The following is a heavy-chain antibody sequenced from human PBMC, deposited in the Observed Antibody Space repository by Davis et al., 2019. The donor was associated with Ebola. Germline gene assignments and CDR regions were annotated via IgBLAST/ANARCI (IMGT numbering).Heavy chain of an antibody. CDR1: GFTFNDHY. J-gene: IGHJ3*02. V-gene: IGHV3-72*01. CDR2: TKNKPNSYTT. CDR3: ARVRPNDAFDI. Sequence: PGGSLRLSCAAFGFTFNDHYMDWVRQAPGKGLEWVGRTKNKPNSYTTEYAASVKGRFTISRDDSKNSVYLQMNGLKTEDTAVYYCARVRPNDAFDIWGQGTKVTVSS.